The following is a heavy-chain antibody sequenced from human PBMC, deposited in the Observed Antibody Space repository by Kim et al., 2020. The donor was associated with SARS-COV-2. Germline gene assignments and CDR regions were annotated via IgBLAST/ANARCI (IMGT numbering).Heavy chain of an antibody. V-gene: IGHV4-59*01. CDR1: GGSISSYY. D-gene: IGHD5-12*01. CDR2: IYYSGST. CDR3: ARGAYSGYDPSVGAFDI. J-gene: IGHJ3*02. Sequence: SETLSLTCTVSGGSISSYYWSWIRQPPGKGLEWIGYIYYSGSTNYNPSPKSRVTISVDTSKNQFSLKLSSVTAADTAVYYCARGAYSGYDPSVGAFDIWGQGTMVTVSS.